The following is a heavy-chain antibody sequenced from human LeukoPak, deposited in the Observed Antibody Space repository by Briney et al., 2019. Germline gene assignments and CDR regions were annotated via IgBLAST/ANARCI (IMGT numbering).Heavy chain of an antibody. V-gene: IGHV3-23*01. D-gene: IGHD3-16*01. CDR1: GFTFSSYA. CDR3: ARGDRSTFDY. J-gene: IGHJ4*02. CDR2: ISGSGGST. Sequence: PGGSLRLSCAASGFTFSSYAMSWVRQAPGKGLEWVSAISGSGGSTYYADSVKGRFTISRDNAKNSLYLQMNSLRAEDTAVYYCARGDRSTFDYWAQGTLVTVSS.